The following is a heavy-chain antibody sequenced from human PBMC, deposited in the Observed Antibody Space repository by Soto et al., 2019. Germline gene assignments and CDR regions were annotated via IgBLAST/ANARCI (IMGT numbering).Heavy chain of an antibody. CDR2: ISGSGGST. D-gene: IGHD3-3*01. V-gene: IGHV3-23*01. J-gene: IGHJ4*02. CDR1: GFTFSSYA. Sequence: EVQLLESGGGLVQPGGSLRLPCAASGFTFSSYAMSWVRQAPGKGLEWVSAISGSGGSTYYADSVKGRFTISRDNSKNTLYLQMNSLRAEDTAVYYCAKEQSPYYDFWSGYYRDWGQGTLVTVSS. CDR3: AKEQSPYYDFWSGYYRD.